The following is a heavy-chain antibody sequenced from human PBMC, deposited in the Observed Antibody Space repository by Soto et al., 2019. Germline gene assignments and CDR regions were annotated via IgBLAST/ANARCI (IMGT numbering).Heavy chain of an antibody. CDR1: GFTFSSYS. Sequence: PGGSLRLSCAASGFTFSSYSMNWVRQAPGKGLEWVSSISSSSSYIYYADSVKGRFTISRDNAKNSLYLQMNSLRAEDTAVYYCARDTYYYDSSGYTNHFDYWGQGTLVTVSS. D-gene: IGHD3-22*01. CDR3: ARDTYYYDSSGYTNHFDY. J-gene: IGHJ4*02. V-gene: IGHV3-21*01. CDR2: ISSSSSYI.